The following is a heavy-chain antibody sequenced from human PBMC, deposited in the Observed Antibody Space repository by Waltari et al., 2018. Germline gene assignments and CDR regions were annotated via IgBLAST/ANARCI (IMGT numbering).Heavy chain of an antibody. J-gene: IGHJ5*02. V-gene: IGHV4-4*07. CDR2: IYTSGST. CDR1: GGSISSYY. CDR3: ARSLVVVAAPGVNWFDP. D-gene: IGHD2-15*01. Sequence: QVQLQESGPGLVKPSETLSLTCTVSGGSISSYYWRWIRQPAGKGLEWIGRIYTSGSTNYNPSLKSRVTMSVDTSKNQFSLKLSSVTAADTAVYYCARSLVVVAAPGVNWFDPWGQGTLVTVSS.